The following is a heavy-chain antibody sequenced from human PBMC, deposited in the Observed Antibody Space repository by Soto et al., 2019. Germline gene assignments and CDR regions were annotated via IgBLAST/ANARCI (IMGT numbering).Heavy chain of an antibody. Sequence: EVQLVESGGGLVKPGGSLRLSCAASGFTFSTYSMNWVRQAPGKGLEWVSSINEDSTYIYYAGSVRGRFTISRDNGEESPYLPKDRLRAEDTAGFYCVRDFGRFFRTGYMDVWGDGATVTVSS. D-gene: IGHD3-16*01. CDR3: VRDFGRFFRTGYMDV. J-gene: IGHJ6*03. CDR2: INEDSTYI. V-gene: IGHV3-21*02. CDR1: GFTFSTYS.